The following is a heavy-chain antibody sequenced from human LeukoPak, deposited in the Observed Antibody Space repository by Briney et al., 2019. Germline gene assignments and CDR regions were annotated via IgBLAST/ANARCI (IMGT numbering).Heavy chain of an antibody. Sequence: SETLSLTCTVSGYSISSGYYWGWIRQPPGKGLEWIGEINHSGIANYNPSLKSRVTVSVDTSKNQFSLRLRSVNVADTAVYYCARAREVEAIDYWGQGTLVTVSS. V-gene: IGHV4-38-2*02. CDR2: INHSGIA. CDR3: ARAREVEAIDY. CDR1: GYSISSGYY. J-gene: IGHJ4*02.